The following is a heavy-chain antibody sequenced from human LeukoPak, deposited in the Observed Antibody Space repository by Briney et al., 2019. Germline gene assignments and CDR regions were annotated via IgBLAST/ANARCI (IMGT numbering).Heavy chain of an antibody. J-gene: IGHJ5*02. V-gene: IGHV4-34*01. CDR2: INHSGST. CDR3: ARGRVSIVVVPAAIQDWFDP. CDR1: GGSFSGYY. D-gene: IGHD2-2*01. Sequence: SETLSLTCAVYGGSFSGYYWSWIRQPPGKGLEWIGEINHSGSTNYNPSLKSRVTISVDTSKNQFSLKLSSVTAADTGVYYCARGRVSIVVVPAAIQDWFDPWGQGTLGTVSS.